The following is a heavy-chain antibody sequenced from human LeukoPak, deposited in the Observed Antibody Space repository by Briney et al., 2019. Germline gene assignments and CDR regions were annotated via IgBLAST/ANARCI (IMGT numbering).Heavy chain of an antibody. J-gene: IGHJ4*02. CDR2: IYYRGST. D-gene: IGHD3-10*01. V-gene: IGHV4-30-4*01. CDR1: GGSISSGDYY. Sequence: SQTLSLTCTVSGGSISSGDYYWSWIRQPPGKGLEWIGYIYYRGSTYYNPSLKSRVTISVDTSKNQFSLKLSSVTAADTAVYYCARDGDYYGSGTVHWGQGTLVTVSS. CDR3: ARDGDYYGSGTVH.